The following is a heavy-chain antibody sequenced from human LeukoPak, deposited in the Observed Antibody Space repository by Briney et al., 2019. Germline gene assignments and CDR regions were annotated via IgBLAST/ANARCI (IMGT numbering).Heavy chain of an antibody. J-gene: IGHJ6*03. CDR1: GFSFSSYA. D-gene: IGHD6-13*01. CDR2: ISYDGSNK. V-gene: IGHV3-30*04. CDR3: ARDQYSSSWYRYYYYYMDV. Sequence: GGSLRLYCAASGFSFSSYAMHWVRQAPGKGLEWVAVISYDGSNKYYADSVKGRFTISRDNSKNTLYLQMDSLRAEDTAVYYCARDQYSSSWYRYYYYYMDVWGKGTTVTVSS.